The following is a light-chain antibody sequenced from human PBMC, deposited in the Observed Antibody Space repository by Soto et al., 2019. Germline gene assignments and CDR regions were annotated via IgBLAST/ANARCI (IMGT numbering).Light chain of an antibody. J-gene: IGLJ2*01. Sequence: QSVLPQSPSASGSPGQRVTLTCSGSSSAVASYPVYWYQQLPGTAPNLLMNCDDQQPSGVPDRFSASKSGTTASLAISGLRSEDEADYYCAAWDASLSGHVFGAGTKLTVL. CDR1: SSAVASYP. CDR2: CDD. V-gene: IGLV1-47*02. CDR3: AAWDASLSGHV.